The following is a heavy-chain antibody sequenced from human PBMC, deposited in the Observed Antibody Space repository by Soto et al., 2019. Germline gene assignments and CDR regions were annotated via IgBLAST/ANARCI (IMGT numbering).Heavy chain of an antibody. CDR3: AKGGRQWLVTSDFNY. V-gene: IGHV3-30*18. J-gene: IGHJ4*02. D-gene: IGHD6-19*01. CDR2: VSHDGRNT. Sequence: VQLVESGGGVVQPGRSLRLSCAASGFTFSDYAMHWVRQAPGKGLEWVAVVSHDGRNTHYADSVKGRFTISRDSSKNKVSLEMTSLRAEDTAGHYCAKGGRQWLVTSDFNYWGQGALVTVSS. CDR1: GFTFSDYA.